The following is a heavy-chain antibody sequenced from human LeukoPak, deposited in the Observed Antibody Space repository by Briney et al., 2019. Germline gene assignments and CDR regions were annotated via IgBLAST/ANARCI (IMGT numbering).Heavy chain of an antibody. D-gene: IGHD2-15*01. CDR2: IIPIFGTA. CDR3: ARTGSGGSFNWFDP. J-gene: IGHJ5*02. CDR1: GGTFSSYA. V-gene: IGHV1-69*01. Sequence: SVKVSCKASGGTFSSYAISWVRQAPGQGLEWMGGIIPIFGTANYAQKFQGRVTITADESTSTAYMELSSLRSEDTAVYYCARTGSGGSFNWFDPWGQGTLVTVCS.